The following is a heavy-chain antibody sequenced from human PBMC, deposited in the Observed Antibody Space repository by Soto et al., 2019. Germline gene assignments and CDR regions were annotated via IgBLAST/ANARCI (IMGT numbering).Heavy chain of an antibody. CDR2: IDPSDSYT. Sequence: GESLKISCKGSGYSFTSYWISWVRQMPGKGLEWMGRIDPSDSYTNYSPSFQGHVTISADKSISTAYLQWSSLKASDTAMYYCARHNRYYDFWSGYYYRRDAFDIWGQGTMVTVSS. D-gene: IGHD3-3*01. J-gene: IGHJ3*02. V-gene: IGHV5-10-1*01. CDR1: GYSFTSYW. CDR3: ARHNRYYDFWSGYYYRRDAFDI.